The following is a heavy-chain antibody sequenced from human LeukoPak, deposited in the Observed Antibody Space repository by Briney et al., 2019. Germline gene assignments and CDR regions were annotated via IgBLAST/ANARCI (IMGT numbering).Heavy chain of an antibody. CDR3: ARLFSGYDYRRKYYYYYGMDV. V-gene: IGHV4-59*01. CDR1: GGSISSCY. D-gene: IGHD5-12*01. J-gene: IGHJ6*02. CDR2: IYYSGST. Sequence: SETLSLTCTVSGGSISSCYWSWIRQPPGKGLEWIGYIYYSGSTNYNPSLKSRVTISVDTSKNQFSLKLSSVTAADTAVYYCARLFSGYDYRRKYYYYYGMDVWGQGTTVTVSS.